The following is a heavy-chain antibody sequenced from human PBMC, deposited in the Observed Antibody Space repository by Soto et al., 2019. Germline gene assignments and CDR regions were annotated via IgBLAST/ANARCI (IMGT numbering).Heavy chain of an antibody. Sequence: EMQVVESGGGLVQPGGSLRLSCAASGFTLSGYVMHWARQAPGRGLMWLSRSNTDGTITSYADSVRGRFTISRDNAKNTLYLQMHSLSAEDTAMYDGATDRDGKIDFWGQGTLVTVSS. V-gene: IGHV3-74*01. CDR2: SNTDGTIT. CDR3: ATDRDGKIDF. J-gene: IGHJ4*02. CDR1: GFTLSGYV.